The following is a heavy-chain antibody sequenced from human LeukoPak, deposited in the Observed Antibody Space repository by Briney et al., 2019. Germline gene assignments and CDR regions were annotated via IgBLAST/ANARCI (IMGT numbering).Heavy chain of an antibody. D-gene: IGHD2-2*01. CDR3: ASAYCSSTSCYDY. CDR1: RYTFTSYD. CDR2: MNPNSGNT. V-gene: IGHV1-8*01. J-gene: IGHJ4*02. Sequence: ASVKVSCKASRYTFTSYDINWVRQATGQGLEWMGWMNPNSGNTGYAQKFQGRVTMTRNTSISTAYMELSSLRSEDTAVYYCASAYCSSTSCYDYWGQGTLVTVSS.